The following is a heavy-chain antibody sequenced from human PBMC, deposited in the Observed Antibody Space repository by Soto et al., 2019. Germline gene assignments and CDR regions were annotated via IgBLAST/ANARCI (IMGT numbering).Heavy chain of an antibody. CDR3: ARLTGDDFWSGRLGGYYYYYYYMDV. CDR2: INSDGSST. Sequence: GGSLRLSCAASGFTFSSYWMHWFRQAPGKGLVWVSRINSDGSSTSYADSVKGRFTISRDNAKNTLYLQMNSLRAEDTAVYYCARLTGDDFWSGRLGGYYYYYYYMDVWGKGTTVTVSS. D-gene: IGHD3-3*01. V-gene: IGHV3-74*01. J-gene: IGHJ6*03. CDR1: GFTFSSYW.